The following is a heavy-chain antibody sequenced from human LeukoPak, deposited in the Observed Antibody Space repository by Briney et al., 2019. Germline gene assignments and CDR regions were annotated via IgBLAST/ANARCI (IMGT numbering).Heavy chain of an antibody. J-gene: IGHJ4*02. D-gene: IGHD5-12*01. CDR2: ISGSGGST. Sequence: GGSLRLSCAASGFTFSSYAMSWVRQAPGKGLEWVSAISGSGGSTYYADSVKGRFTISRDNSKNTLYLQMNSLRAEDTAIYYCAEDFFSGYDYRYYFDYWGQGTLVTDSS. CDR3: AEDFFSGYDYRYYFDY. V-gene: IGHV3-23*01. CDR1: GFTFSSYA.